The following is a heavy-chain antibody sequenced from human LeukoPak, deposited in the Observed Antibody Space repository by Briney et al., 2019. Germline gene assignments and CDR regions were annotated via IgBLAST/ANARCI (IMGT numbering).Heavy chain of an antibody. D-gene: IGHD3-22*01. CDR1: GDSFSGYY. V-gene: IGHV4-34*01. CDR3: ARGGSSGYYYRDYCGMDV. Sequence: SETLSLTCDVYGDSFSGYYWTWIRQTPEKGLEWIGEIIHNGSRSVNPSLESRVTISVDTSKNQFSLKLTSVTAADTAVYYCARGGSSGYYYRDYCGMDVWGQGTTVTVSS. CDR2: IIHNGSR. J-gene: IGHJ6*02.